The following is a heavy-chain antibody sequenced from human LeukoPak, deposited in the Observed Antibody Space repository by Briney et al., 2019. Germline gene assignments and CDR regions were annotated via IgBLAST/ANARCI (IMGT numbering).Heavy chain of an antibody. D-gene: IGHD7-27*01. Sequence: GGSLRLSCAASGFTFSDYYMSWIRQAPGKGLEWVSYISSNGSTIYYADSVKGRFTISRDNAKNSLYLQMNSLRAEDTAVYYCASANWESDAIRNDAFDIWGQGTMVTVSS. J-gene: IGHJ3*02. CDR3: ASANWESDAIRNDAFDI. CDR1: GFTFSDYY. CDR2: ISSNGSTI. V-gene: IGHV3-11*04.